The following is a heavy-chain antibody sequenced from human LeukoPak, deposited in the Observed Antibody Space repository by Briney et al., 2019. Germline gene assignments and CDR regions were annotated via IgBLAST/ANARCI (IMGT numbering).Heavy chain of an antibody. V-gene: IGHV5-51*01. D-gene: IGHD2-21*02. CDR3: ARLAYCGGDCRYYFDY. J-gene: IGHJ4*02. Sequence: GESLKISCKGSGYSFTSYWIGWVRQMPGKGLEWMGIIYPGDSDTRYSPSFQGQVTISADKSISTAYLQWSSLKASDTAMYYCARLAYCGGDCRYYFDYWGQGTLVTVSS. CDR2: IYPGDSDT. CDR1: GYSFTSYW.